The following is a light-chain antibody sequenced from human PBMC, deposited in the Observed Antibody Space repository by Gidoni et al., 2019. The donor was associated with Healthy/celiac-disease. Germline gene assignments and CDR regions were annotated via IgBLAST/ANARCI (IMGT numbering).Light chain of an antibody. V-gene: IGKV3-11*01. J-gene: IGKJ5*01. Sequence: EIVFPQSPATLSLSPGERATLTCRASQSVSSYLAWYQQKPGQAPRLLIYDASNRETGIPARCSGSGSGIEFTLNISSLETEDFAVYYCQQRSNWPLITFGQGTRLEIK. CDR2: DAS. CDR1: QSVSSY. CDR3: QQRSNWPLIT.